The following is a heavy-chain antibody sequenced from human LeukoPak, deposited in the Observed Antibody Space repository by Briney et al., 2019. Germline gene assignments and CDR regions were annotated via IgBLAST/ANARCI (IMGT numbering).Heavy chain of an antibody. D-gene: IGHD3-10*01. Sequence: SETLSLTCTVSGGSISSYYWSWIRQPPGKGLEWIGYINYSGSTNYNPSPKSRVTISVDTSKNQFSLKLSSVTAADAAVYYCASAAVWLAFDYWGQGTLVTVSS. J-gene: IGHJ4*02. CDR1: GGSISSYY. CDR3: ASAAVWLAFDY. CDR2: INYSGST. V-gene: IGHV4-59*08.